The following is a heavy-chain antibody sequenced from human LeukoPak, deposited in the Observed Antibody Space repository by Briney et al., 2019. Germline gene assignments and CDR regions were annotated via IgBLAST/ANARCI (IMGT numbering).Heavy chain of an antibody. V-gene: IGHV3-23*01. Sequence: TGGSLRLSCAASGFTFSSYAMSWVRQAPGKGLEWVSAISGSGGSTYYADSVKGRFTISRDNSKNTLYLQMNSLRAEDTAVYYCARGDRITIFGAPYYYYGMDVWGQGTTVTVSS. CDR2: ISGSGGST. CDR3: ARGDRITIFGAPYYYYGMDV. D-gene: IGHD3-3*01. CDR1: GFTFSSYA. J-gene: IGHJ6*02.